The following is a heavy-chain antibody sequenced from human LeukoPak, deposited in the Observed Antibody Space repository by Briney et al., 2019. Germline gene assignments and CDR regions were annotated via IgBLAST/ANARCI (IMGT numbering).Heavy chain of an antibody. CDR3: ATERSSGGDY. Sequence: GGSLTLSCAASGFTFSDYYMTWIRQAPGKGLEWISYISSSSYTKYADSVKGRFTISRDNAKNSLYLQMNSLRAEDTAFYYCATERSSGGDYWGQGTLVTVSS. V-gene: IGHV3-11*05. CDR1: GFTFSDYY. J-gene: IGHJ4*02. CDR2: ISSSSYT. D-gene: IGHD3-3*01.